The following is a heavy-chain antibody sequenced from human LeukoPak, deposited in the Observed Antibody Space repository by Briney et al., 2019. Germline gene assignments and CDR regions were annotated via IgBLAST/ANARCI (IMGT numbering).Heavy chain of an antibody. CDR2: IYYSGST. J-gene: IGHJ4*02. Sequence: SETLSLTCTVSGGSISSGSYYWGWIRQPPGKGLEWIGSIYYSGSTYYNPSLKSRVTISVDTSKNQFSLKLSSVTAADTAVYYCARVHGDYAAFFDYWGQGTLVTVSS. CDR1: GGSISSGSYY. V-gene: IGHV4-39*07. D-gene: IGHD4-17*01. CDR3: ARVHGDYAAFFDY.